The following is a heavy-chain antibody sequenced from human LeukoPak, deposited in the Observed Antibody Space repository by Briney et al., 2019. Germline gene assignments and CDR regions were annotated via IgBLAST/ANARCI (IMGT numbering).Heavy chain of an antibody. Sequence: PGRSLRLSCAASGFTFDDYAMHWVRQAPGKGLEWVSGISWNSGSIGYVDSVKGRFTISRDNAKNSLYLQMNSLRAEDTALYYCAKGYCSSISCLVDYWGQGTLVTVSS. CDR2: ISWNSGSI. CDR1: GFTFDDYA. V-gene: IGHV3-9*01. J-gene: IGHJ4*02. D-gene: IGHD2-2*01. CDR3: AKGYCSSISCLVDY.